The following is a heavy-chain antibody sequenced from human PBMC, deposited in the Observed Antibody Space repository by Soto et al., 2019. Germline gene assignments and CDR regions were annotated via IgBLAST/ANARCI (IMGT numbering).Heavy chain of an antibody. CDR3: ARDPIGGGAPYYCDY. D-gene: IGHD3-16*01. J-gene: IGHJ4*02. CDR2: INPNSGGT. V-gene: IGHV1-2*02. Sequence: QVQLVQSGAEVKKPGASVKVSCKASGYTFTAYYMHWLRQAPGQGPEWVGWINPNSGGTNYAQKFQGRVTTTRDTSISTAYMELSSLRSDDTAVYYCARDPIGGGAPYYCDYWGQGTQVSVSS. CDR1: GYTFTAYY.